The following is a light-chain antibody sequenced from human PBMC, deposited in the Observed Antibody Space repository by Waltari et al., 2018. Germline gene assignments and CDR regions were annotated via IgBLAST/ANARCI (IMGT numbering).Light chain of an antibody. V-gene: IGKV3-20*01. J-gene: IGKJ1*01. CDR3: QHYVRLPVT. CDR2: GAS. Sequence: EIVLTQSPGTLSLSTGERVTLSCRASQSVSRALAWYQQKPGQAPRLLMYGASSRATGIPDRFSGSGSGTDFSLTISRLEPEDFVVYYCQHYVRLPVTFGQGTKVEIK. CDR1: QSVSRA.